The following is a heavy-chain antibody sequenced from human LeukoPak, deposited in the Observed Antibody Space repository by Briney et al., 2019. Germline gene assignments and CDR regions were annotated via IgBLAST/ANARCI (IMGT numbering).Heavy chain of an antibody. CDR3: ARDGYYYFSGSHPDNYYYGMDV. CDR2: IDRRGST. D-gene: IGHD3-10*01. CDR1: GYSINNNCN. Sequence: SETLSLTCDVSGYSINNNCNWGWIRQSPGKGLEWIGSIDRRGSTSYNPSLKSRVTISVDTSKNKFSLKMTSVTDADTAVYYCARDGYYYFSGSHPDNYYYGMDVWGKGTTVTVSS. J-gene: IGHJ6*04. V-gene: IGHV4-38-2*02.